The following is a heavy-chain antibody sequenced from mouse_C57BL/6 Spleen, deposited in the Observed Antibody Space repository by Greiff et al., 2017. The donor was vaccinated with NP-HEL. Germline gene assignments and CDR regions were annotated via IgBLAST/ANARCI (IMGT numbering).Heavy chain of an antibody. D-gene: IGHD2-5*01. J-gene: IGHJ2*01. Sequence: EVQLQQSGPELVKPGASVKMSCKASGYTFTDYNMHWVKQSHGKSLEWIGYINPNNGGTSYNQKFKGKATLTVNKSSSTAYMELRSLTSEDSAACDCARKCYYSNYLDYWGQGTTLSVST. CDR3: ARKCYYSNYLDY. V-gene: IGHV1-22*01. CDR2: INPNNGGT. CDR1: GYTFTDYN.